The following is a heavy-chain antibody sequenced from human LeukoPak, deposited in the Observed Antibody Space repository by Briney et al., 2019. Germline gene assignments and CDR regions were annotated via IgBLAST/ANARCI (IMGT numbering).Heavy chain of an antibody. D-gene: IGHD1-26*01. CDR1: GGSISSYY. V-gene: IGHV4-59*01. CDR2: IYYSGST. CDR3: ARDSYSGGRGTYYYYGMDV. Sequence: SETLSLICTVSGGSISSYYWSWIRQPPGKGLEWIGYIYYSGSTNYNPSLKSRVTISVDTSKNQFSLKLSSVTAADTAVYYCARDSYSGGRGTYYYYGMDVWGKGTTVTVSS. J-gene: IGHJ6*04.